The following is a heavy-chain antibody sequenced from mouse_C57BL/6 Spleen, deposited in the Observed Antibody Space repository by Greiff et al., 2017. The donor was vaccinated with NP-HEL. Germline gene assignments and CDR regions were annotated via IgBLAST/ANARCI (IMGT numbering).Heavy chain of an antibody. CDR2: IYPSDSET. CDR3: AREGNYGYDVYAMDY. J-gene: IGHJ4*01. Sequence: QVQLKQPGAELVRPGSSVKLSCKASGYTFTSYWMDWVKQRPGQGLEWIGNIYPSDSETHYNQKFKDKATLTVDKSSSTAYMQLSSLTSEDSAVYYCAREGNYGYDVYAMDYWGQGTSVTVSS. V-gene: IGHV1-61*01. CDR1: GYTFTSYW. D-gene: IGHD2-2*01.